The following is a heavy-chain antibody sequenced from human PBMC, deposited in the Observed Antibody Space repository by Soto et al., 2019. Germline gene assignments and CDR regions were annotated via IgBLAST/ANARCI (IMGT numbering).Heavy chain of an antibody. Sequence: ASVKVSCKASGYSFSDFGITWVRQAPGQGLEWMGWISGKNGNTNYAQKVQGRVTLTTDTSTSTAYMEMRALTSDDTATYYCARSDYYEDTGTFEFWGQGTPVTVSS. J-gene: IGHJ4*02. CDR3: ARSDYYEDTGTFEF. D-gene: IGHD4-17*01. V-gene: IGHV1-18*04. CDR2: ISGKNGNT. CDR1: GYSFSDFG.